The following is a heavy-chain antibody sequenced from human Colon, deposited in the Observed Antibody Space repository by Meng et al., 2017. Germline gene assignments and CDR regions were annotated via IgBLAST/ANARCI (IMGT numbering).Heavy chain of an antibody. D-gene: IGHD1-26*01. CDR3: ARGGVGGSFSD. J-gene: IGHJ4*02. V-gene: IGHV3-7*01. CDR1: GFTFSNYW. Sequence: GSLRLSCEVSGFTFSNYWMSWVRQAPGKGLEWVANIKQDGGDKSYMGSVEGRFTISRDNAKNSLFLQMNTLRVEDTAVYYCARGGVGGSFSDWGQGTLVTVSS. CDR2: IKQDGGDK.